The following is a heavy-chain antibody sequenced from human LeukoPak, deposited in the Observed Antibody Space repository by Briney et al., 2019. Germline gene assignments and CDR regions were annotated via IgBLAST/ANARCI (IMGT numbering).Heavy chain of an antibody. CDR1: GFTFSSYA. Sequence: PGGSLRLSCAASGFTFSSYAMSWVRQAPGKGLEWVSAISGSGGSTYYADSVKGRFTISRDNSKNTLYLQMNSLRAEDTAVYYCAKDQGDRFLEWLSYRDGMAPEINYYYYGMDVWGQGTTVTVSS. D-gene: IGHD3-3*01. CDR3: AKDQGDRFLEWLSYRDGMAPEINYYYYGMDV. CDR2: ISGSGGST. V-gene: IGHV3-23*01. J-gene: IGHJ6*02.